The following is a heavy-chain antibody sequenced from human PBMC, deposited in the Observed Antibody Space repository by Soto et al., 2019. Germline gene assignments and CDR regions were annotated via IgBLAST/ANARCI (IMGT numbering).Heavy chain of an antibody. CDR1: GYTFTGYY. CDR2: INPNSGGT. CDR3: AREALDSSGSNWFDP. Sequence: ASVKVSCKASGYTFTGYYMHWVRQAPGQGLEWMGWINPNSGGTNYAQKFQGRVTMTRDTSISTAYMELSRLRSYDTAGYYCAREALDSSGSNWFDPWGQGTLVTVSS. J-gene: IGHJ5*02. D-gene: IGHD3-22*01. V-gene: IGHV1-2*02.